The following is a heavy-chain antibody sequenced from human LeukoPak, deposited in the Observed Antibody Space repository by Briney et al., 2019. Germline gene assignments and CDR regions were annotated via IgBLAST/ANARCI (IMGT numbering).Heavy chain of an antibody. J-gene: IGHJ4*02. CDR2: IYATGTT. D-gene: IGHD2-2*01. V-gene: IGHV4-4*07. CDR1: GGSISSYY. Sequence: SETLSLTCSVSGGSISSYYWNWIRQPAGKGLGWIGRIYATGTTNYNPSLRGRVTMSVDTSKSQFSLKLSSVTAADTAVYYCARDSSRECSTTSCPFDYWGQGTLVTVSS. CDR3: ARDSSRECSTTSCPFDY.